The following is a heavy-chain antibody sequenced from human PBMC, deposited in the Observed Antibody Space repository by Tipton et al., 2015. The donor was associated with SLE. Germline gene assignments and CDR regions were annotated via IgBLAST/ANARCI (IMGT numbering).Heavy chain of an antibody. CDR2: IYYSGST. Sequence: TLSLTCAVYGGSFSGYYWSWIRQPPGKGLEWIGSIYYSGSTYYNPSLKSRVTISVDTSKNQFSLKLSSVTAADTAVYYCARDSAAAGYGMDVWGQGP. CDR3: ARDSAAAGYGMDV. D-gene: IGHD6-13*01. V-gene: IGHV4-34*01. CDR1: GGSFSGYY. J-gene: IGHJ6*02.